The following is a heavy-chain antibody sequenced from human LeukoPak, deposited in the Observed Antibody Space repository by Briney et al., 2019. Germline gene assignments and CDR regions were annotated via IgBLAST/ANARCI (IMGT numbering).Heavy chain of an antibody. CDR1: GFTFGDYA. D-gene: IGHD3-3*01. J-gene: IGHJ4*02. CDR2: IRYDGSNK. Sequence: GGSLRLSCTASGFTFGDYAMSWFRQAPGKGLEWVAFIRYDGSNKYYADSVKGRFTISRDNSKNTLYLQMNSLRAEDTAVYYCATEEWSWGQGTLVTVSS. V-gene: IGHV3-30*02. CDR3: ATEEWS.